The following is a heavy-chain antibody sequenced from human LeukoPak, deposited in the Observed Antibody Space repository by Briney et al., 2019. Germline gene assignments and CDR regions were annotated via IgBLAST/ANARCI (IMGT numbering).Heavy chain of an antibody. CDR3: ARVPGAVKYCSGGSCYPSYYYYGMDV. CDR1: GFTLSSYA. Sequence: GGSLRLSCAASGFTLSSYAMHWVRQAPGKGLEWVAVISYDGSNKYYADSVKGRFTISRDNSKNTLYLQMNSLRAEDTAVYYCARVPGAVKYCSGGSCYPSYYYYGMDVWGQGTTVTVSS. D-gene: IGHD2-15*01. CDR2: ISYDGSNK. J-gene: IGHJ6*02. V-gene: IGHV3-30-3*01.